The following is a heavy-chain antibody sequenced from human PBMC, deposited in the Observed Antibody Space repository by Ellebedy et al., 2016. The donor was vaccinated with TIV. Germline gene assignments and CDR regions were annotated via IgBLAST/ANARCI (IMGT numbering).Heavy chain of an antibody. D-gene: IGHD3-10*01. Sequence: MPSETLSLTCNLSSAPMHNFYWTWIRQSPEKGLEWIGYIHYNGRHTYAPSLNTRVTISLDTSKKQFSLLLRSVTAADTAVYYCARLQGSGKAYAIDVWGQGTTVIVSS. CDR1: SAPMHNFY. J-gene: IGHJ6*02. CDR3: ARLQGSGKAYAIDV. CDR2: IHYNGRH. V-gene: IGHV4-59*08.